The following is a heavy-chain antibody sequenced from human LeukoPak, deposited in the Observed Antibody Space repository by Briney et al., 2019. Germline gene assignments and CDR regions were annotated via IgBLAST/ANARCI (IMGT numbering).Heavy chain of an antibody. J-gene: IGHJ4*02. Sequence: SGPTLVKPTETLTLTCTFSGFSLTTSGVGVGWIRQPPGKALEWLTIIYWDDDQRYSPSLKTRLTITKDTSKDQVVLTMTNMDPVDTATYYCAHSRRRVSCHGGSCYHFDHWGQGTLVTVSS. CDR2: IYWDDDQ. CDR1: GFSLTTSGVG. D-gene: IGHD2-15*01. V-gene: IGHV2-5*02. CDR3: AHSRRRVSCHGGSCYHFDH.